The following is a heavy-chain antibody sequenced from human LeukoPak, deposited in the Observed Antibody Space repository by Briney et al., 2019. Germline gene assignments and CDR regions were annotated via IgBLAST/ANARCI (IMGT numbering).Heavy chain of an antibody. CDR1: GYTFTGYY. J-gene: IGHJ4*02. CDR3: ARGSDIVVVVAASPPDY. V-gene: IGHV1-2*04. D-gene: IGHD2-15*01. Sequence: ASVKVSCKASGYTFTGYYMHWVRQAPGQVREWMGWINPNSGGTNYAQKFQGWVNLTRDTSISTAYMELSRLRSDDTAVDYCARGSDIVVVVAASPPDYWGQGTLVTVSS. CDR2: INPNSGGT.